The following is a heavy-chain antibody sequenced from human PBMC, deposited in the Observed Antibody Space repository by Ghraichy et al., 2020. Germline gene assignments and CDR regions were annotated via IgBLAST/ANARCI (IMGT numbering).Heavy chain of an antibody. J-gene: IGHJ4*02. CDR3: AKYGSTVDFDY. Sequence: LSLPCAASGFTFSSYAMSWVRQAPGKGLEWVSAISGSGGSTYYADSVKCRFTISRDTSKNTLYLQMNSLRAEDTAVYYCAKYGSTVDFDYWGQGPLVTVSS. D-gene: IGHD4-11*01. CDR2: ISGSGGST. V-gene: IGHV3-23*01. CDR1: GFTFSSYA.